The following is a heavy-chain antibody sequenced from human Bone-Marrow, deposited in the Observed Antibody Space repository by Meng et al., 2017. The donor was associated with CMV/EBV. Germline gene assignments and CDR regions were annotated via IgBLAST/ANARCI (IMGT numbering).Heavy chain of an antibody. CDR2: IYHSGST. J-gene: IGHJ3*02. CDR3: ARGGMGTDAFDI. V-gene: IGHV4-4*02. D-gene: IGHD7-27*01. Sequence: GSLRLSCAVSGGSISSSNWWSWVRQPPGKGLEWIGEIYHSGSTNYNASLKSRVTISVDKSKNQFSLKLSSVTAADTAVYYCARGGMGTDAFDIWGQGTMVTV. CDR1: GGSISSSNW.